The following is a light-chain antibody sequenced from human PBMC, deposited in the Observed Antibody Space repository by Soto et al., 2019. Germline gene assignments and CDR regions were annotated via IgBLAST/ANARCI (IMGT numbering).Light chain of an antibody. CDR2: DVS. Sequence: QSALTQPASVSGSPGQSITISCTGTSSDVGGYNYVSWYQQHPGKAPKLMIYDVSNRPSGVSNRFSGSKSGNTASLTISGLQAEDEAEYYCSSYTSSSTYVXGTGTKVTVL. CDR3: SSYTSSSTYV. V-gene: IGLV2-14*01. J-gene: IGLJ1*01. CDR1: SSDVGGYNY.